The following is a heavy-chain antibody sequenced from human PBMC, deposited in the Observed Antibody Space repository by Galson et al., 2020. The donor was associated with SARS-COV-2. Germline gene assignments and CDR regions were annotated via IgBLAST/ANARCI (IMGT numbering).Heavy chain of an antibody. J-gene: IGHJ1*01. CDR3: ARQGRYGEYAEH. V-gene: IGHV3-30*04. Sequence: GESLKISCAASGFIFSSYAMHWVRQAPGKGLERVAIIAYDGSNKYYGDSVKGRFTISRDNSKNTLYLQMSSLRTEDTAVYYCARQGRYGEYAEHWGQCTLVSVSS. D-gene: IGHD1-26*01. CDR2: IAYDGSNK. CDR1: GFIFSSYA.